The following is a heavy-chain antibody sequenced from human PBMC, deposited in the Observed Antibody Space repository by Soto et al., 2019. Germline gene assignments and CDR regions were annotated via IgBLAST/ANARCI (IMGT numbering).Heavy chain of an antibody. Sequence: QVQLVESGGGVVQPGTSLRLSCAASGFTFSGYGVHWVRQAPGKGLEWVATISYDETATYYSDSVKGRFTISRDNSKNTLLLQMNSLRAEDTAMYYCAKVSEWLVTWDFDYWGQGTLVTVSS. D-gene: IGHD6-19*01. V-gene: IGHV3-30*18. CDR1: GFTFSGYG. CDR3: AKVSEWLVTWDFDY. CDR2: ISYDETAT. J-gene: IGHJ4*02.